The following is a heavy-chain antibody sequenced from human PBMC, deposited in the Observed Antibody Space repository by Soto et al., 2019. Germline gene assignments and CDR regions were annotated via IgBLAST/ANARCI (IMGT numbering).Heavy chain of an antibody. J-gene: IGHJ4*02. D-gene: IGHD6-13*01. CDR3: AKGGVAAARGYFDH. CDR1: GFIFRNYG. CDR2: ISGSGSVT. Sequence: PGGSLRLSCGASGFIFRNYGLSWVRQAPGKGLEWVSDISGSGSVTNYADSVKGRFTISRDNSNNTLSLQMDSLRAEDTAVYYCAKGGVAAARGYFDHWGQGTRVTVS. V-gene: IGHV3-23*01.